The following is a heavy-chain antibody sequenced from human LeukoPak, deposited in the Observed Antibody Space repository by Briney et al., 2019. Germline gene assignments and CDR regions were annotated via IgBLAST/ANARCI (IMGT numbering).Heavy chain of an antibody. D-gene: IGHD5-12*01. J-gene: IGHJ6*02. V-gene: IGHV5-51*01. CDR1: GYSFTSYW. CDR2: IYPGDSDT. Sequence: GESLKISCKGSGYSFTSYWIGWVRQMPGKGLEWMGIIYPGDSDTRYSPSFQGQVTISADKSISTAYLQWSSLKASDTAMSYCARLGGGYDCEGSYYYGMDVWGQGTTVTVSS. CDR3: ARLGGGYDCEGSYYYGMDV.